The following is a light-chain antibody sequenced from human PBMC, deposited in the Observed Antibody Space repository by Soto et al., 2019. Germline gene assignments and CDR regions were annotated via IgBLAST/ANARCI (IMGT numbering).Light chain of an antibody. Sequence: PQSPTTLSVSAGERSTLSCMASQSVRSLLAGYQQKPGLAPRLLIYGAYTRATGIPDRFSGSGSGTEFTLTISSLQSEDFAVYYCQQFNIWPRTFCEGTKVDIK. V-gene: IGKV3-15*01. CDR2: GAY. CDR3: QQFNIWPRT. CDR1: QSVRSL. J-gene: IGKJ4*01.